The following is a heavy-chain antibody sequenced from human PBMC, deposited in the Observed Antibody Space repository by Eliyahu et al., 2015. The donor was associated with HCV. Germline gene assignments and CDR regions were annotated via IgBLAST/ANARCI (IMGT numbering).Heavy chain of an antibody. J-gene: IGHJ5*02. V-gene: IGHV1-69*04. CDR3: ARDLRSITMVRGVVAPFDP. Sequence: EVKKPGSSVKVSCKASGGTFSSYTISWVRQAPGQGLEWMGRIIPILGIANYAQKFQGRVTITADKSTSTAYMELSSLRSEDTAVYYCARDLRSITMVRGVVAPFDPWGQGTLVTVSS. CDR2: IIPILGIA. D-gene: IGHD3-10*01. CDR1: GGTFSSYT.